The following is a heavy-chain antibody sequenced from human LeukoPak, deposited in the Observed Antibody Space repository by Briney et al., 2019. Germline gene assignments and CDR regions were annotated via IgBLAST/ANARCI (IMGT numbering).Heavy chain of an antibody. CDR1: GYTFTSYG. CDR2: MNPNSGNT. CDR3: ARGLRRITMIRGVSRINWFDP. V-gene: IGHV1-8*02. D-gene: IGHD3-10*01. Sequence: ASVKVSCKASGYTFTSYGINWVRQATGQGLEWMGWMNPNSGNTGYAQKFQGRVTMTRNTSISTAYMELSSLRSEDTAVYYCARGLRRITMIRGVSRINWFDPWGQGTLVTVSS. J-gene: IGHJ5*02.